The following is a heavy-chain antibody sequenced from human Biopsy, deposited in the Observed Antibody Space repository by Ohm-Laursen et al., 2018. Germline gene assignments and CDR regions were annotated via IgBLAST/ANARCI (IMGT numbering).Heavy chain of an antibody. CDR3: TKERRGWYSER. J-gene: IGHJ4*02. Sequence: SLRLSCSASGFMFIASWMSWVRQAPGKGLEWVAIITHDGSKTYYADSVEGRFTISRDQFKSTVYLQLNSLRTEDTAIYYCTKERRGWYSERWGQGTLVTVSS. CDR2: ITHDGSKT. V-gene: IGHV3-30*18. CDR1: GFMFIASW. D-gene: IGHD6-19*01.